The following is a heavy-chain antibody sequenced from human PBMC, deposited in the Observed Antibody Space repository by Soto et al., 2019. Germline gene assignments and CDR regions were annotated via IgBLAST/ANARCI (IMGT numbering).Heavy chain of an antibody. J-gene: IGHJ4*02. CDR3: ARVYASIVSPYYFDY. CDR1: GYTFTSYG. CDR2: ISAYNGNT. Sequence: VKVSCKASGYTFTSYGISWVRQAPGQGLEWMGWISAYNGNTNYAQKLQGRVTMTTDTSTSTAYMELRSLRSDDTAVYYCARVYASIVSPYYFDYWGQGTLVTVSS. V-gene: IGHV1-18*01. D-gene: IGHD2-15*01.